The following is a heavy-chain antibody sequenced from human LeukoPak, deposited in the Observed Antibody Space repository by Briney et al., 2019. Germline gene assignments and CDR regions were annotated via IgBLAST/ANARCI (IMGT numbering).Heavy chain of an antibody. J-gene: IGHJ4*02. CDR3: ARAYYCGGDCYAIDY. Sequence: SETLSLTCAVSDDSITNNRYYWGWIRQPPGKGLEWIGSVFYSGSTYYNPSLKSRVTISIDTSKRQFSLKVSSVTAADTAVYYCARAYYCGGDCYAIDYWGQGTLVTVSS. CDR1: DDSITNNRYY. D-gene: IGHD2-21*02. CDR2: VFYSGST. V-gene: IGHV4-39*07.